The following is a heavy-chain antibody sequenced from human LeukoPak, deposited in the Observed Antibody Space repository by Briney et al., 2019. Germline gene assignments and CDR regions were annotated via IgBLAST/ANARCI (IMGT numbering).Heavy chain of an antibody. CDR1: GYTFTSYA. Sequence: ASVKVPCKASGYTFTSYAMNWVRQAPGQGLEWMGWINTNTGNPTYAQGFTGRFVFSLDTSVSTAYLQISSLKAEDTAVYYCARPSQIQSVEMAPLAFDIWGQGTMVTVSS. CDR3: ARPSQIQSVEMAPLAFDI. J-gene: IGHJ3*02. D-gene: IGHD5-24*01. CDR2: INTNTGNP. V-gene: IGHV7-4-1*02.